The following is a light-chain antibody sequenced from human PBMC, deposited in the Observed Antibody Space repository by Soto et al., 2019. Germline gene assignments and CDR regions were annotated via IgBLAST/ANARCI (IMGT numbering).Light chain of an antibody. V-gene: IGKV3-15*01. CDR1: QSVSSK. CDR3: QQYNNWPRT. Sequence: EIVVTQSPAILSLSPGERVTLSCRASQSVSSKLVWYQQKPGQAPRLLIYGASTRATGIPARFSGSGSGTDFTLTISSLQSEDFAVYYCQQYNNWPRTFGQGTKVDIK. J-gene: IGKJ1*01. CDR2: GAS.